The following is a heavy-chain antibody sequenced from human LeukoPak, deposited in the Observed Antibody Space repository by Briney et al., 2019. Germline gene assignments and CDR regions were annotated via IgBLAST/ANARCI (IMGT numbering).Heavy chain of an antibody. CDR2: INHSGST. D-gene: IGHD6-13*01. CDR1: GGSFSGYY. V-gene: IGHV4-34*01. Sequence: SETLSLTCAVYGGSFSGYYWSWIRQPPGKGLEWIGEINHSGSTNYNPSLKSRVTISVDTSKNQFSLKLSSVTAADTAVYYCAVGRNTAAAGTLRFDYWGQGTLVTVSS. CDR3: AVGRNTAAAGTLRFDY. J-gene: IGHJ4*02.